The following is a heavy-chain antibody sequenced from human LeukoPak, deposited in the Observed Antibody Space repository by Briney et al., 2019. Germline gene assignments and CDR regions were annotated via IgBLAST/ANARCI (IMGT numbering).Heavy chain of an antibody. V-gene: IGHV3-23*01. D-gene: IGHD3-10*01. CDR3: AKSPAPPPSGSYPYYFDY. CDR2: ISGRGGST. J-gene: IGHJ4*02. Sequence: GGSLRLSCAASGFTFNSYAMSWVRRAPGKGLEWVSAISGRGGSTYYADSVKGRFTISRDNSKNTLYLQMNSLRAEDTAVYYCAKSPAPPPSGSYPYYFDYWGQGTLVTVSS. CDR1: GFTFNSYA.